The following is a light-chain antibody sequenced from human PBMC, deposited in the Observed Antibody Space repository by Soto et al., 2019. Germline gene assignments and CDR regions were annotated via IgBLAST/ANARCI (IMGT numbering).Light chain of an antibody. J-gene: IGKJ3*01. Sequence: EIVLTQSPATLSLSPGERATLSCRASQSVSRYLAWYHQRPGQAPRLLIYDISNRATGIPARFSGSGSGTDFTLTIRSLQSEDFAVYYCQHRTNWPPIFTFGPGTKVDIK. CDR2: DIS. CDR1: QSVSRY. V-gene: IGKV3-11*01. CDR3: QHRTNWPPIFT.